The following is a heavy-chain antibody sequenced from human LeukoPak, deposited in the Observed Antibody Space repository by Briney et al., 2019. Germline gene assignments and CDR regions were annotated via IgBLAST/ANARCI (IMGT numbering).Heavy chain of an antibody. V-gene: IGHV1-2*04. Sequence: ASVKVSCKASGYTFTGYYMHWVRQAPGQGLEWMGWINPNSGGTNYAQKFQGWVTMTRDTSISTAYMELSRLRSDDTAVYYCARNMITFGGVIVYNWSTPGAREPWSPPPQ. J-gene: IGHJ5*02. D-gene: IGHD3-16*02. CDR3: ARNMITFGGVIVYNWSTP. CDR1: GYTFTGYY. CDR2: INPNSGGT.